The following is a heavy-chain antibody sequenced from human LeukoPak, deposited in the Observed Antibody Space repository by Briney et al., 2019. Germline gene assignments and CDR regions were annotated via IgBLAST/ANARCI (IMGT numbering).Heavy chain of an antibody. CDR2: IKEDGSEK. J-gene: IGHJ3*02. CDR3: AHTAGYYGSGSAFDI. V-gene: IGHV3-7*01. D-gene: IGHD3-10*01. Sequence: GGSLRLSCAASGFTFSGAWMSWVRQAPGKGLEWVANIKEDGSEKHYVDSVNGRFTISRDNAKNSVYLQMNSLRAEDTAVYYCAHTAGYYGSGSAFDIWGQGTMVTVSS. CDR1: GFTFSGAW.